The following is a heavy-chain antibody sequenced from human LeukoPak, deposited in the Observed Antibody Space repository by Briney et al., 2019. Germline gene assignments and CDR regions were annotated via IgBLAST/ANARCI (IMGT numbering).Heavy chain of an antibody. D-gene: IGHD2-8*01. V-gene: IGHV1-69*04. CDR1: GGTFSSYA. Sequence: SVKVSCKASGGTFSSYAISWVRQAPGQGLEWMGRIIPILGIANYAQKFQGRVTITADKSTSTAYMELSSLRSEDTAVYYCARGVLFFGYYGVDVWGQGTTVTVSS. J-gene: IGHJ6*02. CDR3: ARGVLFFGYYGVDV. CDR2: IIPILGIA.